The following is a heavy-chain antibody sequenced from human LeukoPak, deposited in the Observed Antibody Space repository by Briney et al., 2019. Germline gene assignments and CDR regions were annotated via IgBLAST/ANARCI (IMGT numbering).Heavy chain of an antibody. CDR1: GGSISSSGYS. Sequence: SQTLSLTCGVSGGSISSSGYSWSWIRQPPGKGLEWIAYIYHSGSTYYNPSLKSRVTISVDTSKNQFSLKLSSVTAADTAVYYCAREFNIVVVPAASYYFDYWGQGTLVTVSS. D-gene: IGHD2-2*01. CDR2: IYHSGST. V-gene: IGHV4-30-2*01. J-gene: IGHJ4*02. CDR3: AREFNIVVVPAASYYFDY.